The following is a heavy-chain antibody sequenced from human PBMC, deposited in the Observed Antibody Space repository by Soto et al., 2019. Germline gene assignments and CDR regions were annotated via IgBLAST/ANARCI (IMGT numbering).Heavy chain of an antibody. CDR2: IYWNDDK. Sequence: SGPTLVNPTQTLTLTCTFSGFSLSTSGVGVGWIRQPPGRALEWLALIYWNDDKRYSPSLKSRLTITKDTSKNQVVLTMTNRAPVDTATYYCPHTPVERTYYYDSSGYPRLDYWGQGTLVTVSS. J-gene: IGHJ4*02. D-gene: IGHD3-22*01. CDR3: PHTPVERTYYYDSSGYPRLDY. CDR1: GFSLSTSGVG. V-gene: IGHV2-5*01.